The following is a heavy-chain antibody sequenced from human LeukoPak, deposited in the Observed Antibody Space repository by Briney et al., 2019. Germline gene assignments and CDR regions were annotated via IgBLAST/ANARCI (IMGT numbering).Heavy chain of an antibody. CDR3: AKDRPLLITIFGVVTPRPFDY. V-gene: IGHV3-9*01. CDR2: ISWNSGSI. J-gene: IGHJ4*02. CDR1: GFTFDDYA. Sequence: GGSLRLSCAASGFTFDDYAMHWVRQAPGKGLEWVSGISWNSGSIGYADSVKGRFTISRDNSKNTLYLQMNSLRAEDTAVYYCAKDRPLLITIFGVVTPRPFDYWGQGTLVTVSS. D-gene: IGHD3-3*01.